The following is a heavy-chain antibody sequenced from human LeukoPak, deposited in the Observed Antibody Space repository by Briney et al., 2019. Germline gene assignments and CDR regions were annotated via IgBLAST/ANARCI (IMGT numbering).Heavy chain of an antibody. V-gene: IGHV1-18*01. Sequence: GASVKVSCKASGGTFSSYAISWVRQAPGQGLEWMGWISAYNGNTNYAQKLQGRVTMTTDTSTSTAYMELRSLRSDDTAVYYCARDLGYSSSVYYYYMDVWGKGTTVTISS. D-gene: IGHD6-13*01. CDR1: GGTFSSYA. CDR3: ARDLGYSSSVYYYYMDV. CDR2: ISAYNGNT. J-gene: IGHJ6*03.